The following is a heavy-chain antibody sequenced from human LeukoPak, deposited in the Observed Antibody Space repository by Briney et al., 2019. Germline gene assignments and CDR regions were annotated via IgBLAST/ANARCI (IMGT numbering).Heavy chain of an antibody. D-gene: IGHD4/OR15-4a*01. Sequence: GGSLRLSCAASGITFSLYWMSWVRQAPGKGLEWVSGLSGSGGSTDYADSVKGWFTVSRDNSKNTLFLQMNSLRAEDTAIYYCAKERDYGPADYWGQGTLVTVSS. CDR2: LSGSGGST. J-gene: IGHJ4*02. CDR3: AKERDYGPADY. CDR1: GITFSLYW. V-gene: IGHV3-23*01.